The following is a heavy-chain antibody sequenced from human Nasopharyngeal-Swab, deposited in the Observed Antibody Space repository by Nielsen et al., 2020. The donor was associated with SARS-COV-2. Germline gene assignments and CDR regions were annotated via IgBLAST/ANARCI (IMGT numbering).Heavy chain of an antibody. Sequence: SVKVSCKASGGTFSSYAISWVRHAPGQGLEWMGGIIPILGIANYAQKFQGRVTITADKSTSTAYMELSSLRSEDTAVYYCARPRTGYCSSTSCSEDAFDIWGQGTMVTVSS. J-gene: IGHJ3*02. CDR1: GGTFSSYA. V-gene: IGHV1-69*10. CDR3: ARPRTGYCSSTSCSEDAFDI. CDR2: IIPILGIA. D-gene: IGHD2-2*01.